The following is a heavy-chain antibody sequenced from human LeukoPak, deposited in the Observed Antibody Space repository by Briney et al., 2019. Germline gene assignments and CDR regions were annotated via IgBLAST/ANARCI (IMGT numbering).Heavy chain of an antibody. Sequence: ASVKVSCKVSGYTLTELSMHWVRQAPGKGLEWMGGFDPEDGETIYAQKFQGRVTMTEDTPADTAYMELSSLRSEDTAVYYCATGEHSYGPYYYYMDVWGKGTTVTVSS. D-gene: IGHD5-18*01. CDR1: GYTLTELS. J-gene: IGHJ6*03. CDR2: FDPEDGET. CDR3: ATGEHSYGPYYYYMDV. V-gene: IGHV1-24*01.